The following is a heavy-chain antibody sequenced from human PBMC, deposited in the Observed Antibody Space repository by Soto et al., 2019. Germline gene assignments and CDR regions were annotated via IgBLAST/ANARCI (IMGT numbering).Heavy chain of an antibody. V-gene: IGHV4-4*02. CDR1: GGSISSSNW. Sequence: SETLSLTCAVSGGSISSSNWWSWVRQPPGKGLEWIGEIYHSGSTNYNPSLKSRVTISVDKSKNQFSLKLSSVTAADTAVYYCAGNYYDSSGYYYYYYGMDVWGRGTTVTVSS. CDR3: AGNYYDSSGYYYYYYGMDV. J-gene: IGHJ6*02. CDR2: IYHSGST. D-gene: IGHD3-22*01.